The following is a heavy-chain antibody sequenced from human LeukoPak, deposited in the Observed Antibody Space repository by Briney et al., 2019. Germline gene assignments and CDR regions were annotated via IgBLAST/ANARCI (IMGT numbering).Heavy chain of an antibody. CDR3: ASSNLNGDCDNFY. J-gene: IGHJ4*02. D-gene: IGHD2-21*02. V-gene: IGHV4-34*01. Sequence: SETLSLTCAVYGGSFSGYYWSSIRQPPGKGLEWIGEINHSGSTNYNPSLKSRVTISVDTSKNQFSLKLSSVTAADTAVYYCASSNLNGDCDNFYWGQGTLVTVSS. CDR1: GGSFSGYY. CDR2: INHSGST.